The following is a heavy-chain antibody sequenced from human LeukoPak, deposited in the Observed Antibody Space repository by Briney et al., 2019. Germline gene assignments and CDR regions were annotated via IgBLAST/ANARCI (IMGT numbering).Heavy chain of an antibody. V-gene: IGHV3-64D*06. J-gene: IGHJ4*02. CDR1: GFTFSTYA. D-gene: IGHD6-19*01. Sequence: GGSLRLSCSASGFTFSTYAMHWVRQAPGKGLEYVSAISSNGGSTYFADSVKARFSISRGNSKNTLDLQMSSLRAEDTAVYYGVKVSSSGWHEGDYFDYWGQGTLVTVSS. CDR2: ISSNGGST. CDR3: VKVSSSGWHEGDYFDY.